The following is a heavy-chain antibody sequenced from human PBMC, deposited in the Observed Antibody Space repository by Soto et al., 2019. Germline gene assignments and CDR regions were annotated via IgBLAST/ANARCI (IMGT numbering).Heavy chain of an antibody. V-gene: IGHV3-23*01. CDR1: GFPFGENA. CDR2: ISDSGATT. CDR3: AKEDTSSGSLDY. Sequence: GGSLRLSCAASGFPFGENAMSWVRQAPGKGLEWVSGISDSGATTYYADSVRGRFTISRDNSKNTLYLQMKSLRAEDSASYYCAKEDTSSGSLDYWGQGSLVTVSS. D-gene: IGHD6-19*01. J-gene: IGHJ4*02.